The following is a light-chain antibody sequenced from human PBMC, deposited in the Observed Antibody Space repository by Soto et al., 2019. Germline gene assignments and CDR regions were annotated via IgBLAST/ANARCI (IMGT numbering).Light chain of an antibody. CDR2: KAS. CDR3: QQYNSYLYT. CDR1: QSISTW. J-gene: IGKJ2*01. V-gene: IGKV1-5*03. Sequence: DIQMTQSPSTVSASVGDGVTITCRASQSISTWLAWYQQKPGKAPKLLIYKASSLESGVPSRFSGSGSGTEFTLTISSLQPDDFATYYCQQYNSYLYTFGQGTKLEIK.